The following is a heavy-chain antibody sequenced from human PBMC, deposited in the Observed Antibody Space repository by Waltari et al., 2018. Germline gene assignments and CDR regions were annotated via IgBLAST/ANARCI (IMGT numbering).Heavy chain of an antibody. Sequence: QMQLQESGPGLVKPSGTLSLTCTVSGDSMSRSDWWSWVRQTPEKGLEWIGQIQRSGRTHYNPSFEIRVTISIDTSKNQFSLKVTSTTAADTAVYYCARDRGRGIYLDSWGRGTLVTVSP. V-gene: IGHV4-4*02. D-gene: IGHD2-15*01. CDR1: GDSMSRSDW. J-gene: IGHJ4*02. CDR2: IQRSGRT. CDR3: ARDRGRGIYLDS.